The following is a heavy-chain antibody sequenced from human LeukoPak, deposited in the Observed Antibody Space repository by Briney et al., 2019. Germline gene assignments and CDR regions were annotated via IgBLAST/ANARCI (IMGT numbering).Heavy chain of an antibody. D-gene: IGHD2-15*01. V-gene: IGHV4-59*01. J-gene: IGHJ5*02. CDR2: INYSGRT. CDR1: GGSISTYY. CDR3: ASMGYSSAFYPWFDP. Sequence: SETLSLTCTVSGGSISTYYWSWIRQPPGKGLEWIGYINYSGRTNHNPSLRSRVTISVDTSKNKLSLKLTSVTAADTAVYSCASMGYSSAFYPWFDPWGQGTLVTISS.